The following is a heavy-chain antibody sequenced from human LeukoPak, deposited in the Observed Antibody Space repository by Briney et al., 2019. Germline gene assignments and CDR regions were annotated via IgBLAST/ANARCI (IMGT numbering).Heavy chain of an antibody. J-gene: IGHJ4*02. CDR3: ARDHSIVGATVDY. CDR1: GYTFTTYG. D-gene: IGHD1-26*01. Sequence: AAVKVSCKASGYTFTTYGISWVRQAPGQGLEWMGWISAYNGHTKYAQKVQDRVTMTTDTSTSTAYMELRSLRSDDTAVYYCARDHSIVGATVDYWGQGTLVTVSS. V-gene: IGHV1-18*01. CDR2: ISAYNGHT.